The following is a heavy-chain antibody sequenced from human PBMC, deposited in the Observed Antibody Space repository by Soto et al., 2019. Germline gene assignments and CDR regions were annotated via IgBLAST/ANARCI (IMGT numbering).Heavy chain of an antibody. J-gene: IGHJ5*02. CDR1: GFTFRNYA. Sequence: GGSLRLSCAASGFTFRNYAMTWARQAPGKGLEWVSSLLRSGSSAYYADSVRGRFTISSDTSANSLYLQMDTLRAEDTAIYYCAKDAISGDGIWLMDSWGQGTVVTVSS. CDR2: LLRSGSSA. CDR3: AKDAISGDGIWLMDS. V-gene: IGHV3-23*01. D-gene: IGHD4-17*01.